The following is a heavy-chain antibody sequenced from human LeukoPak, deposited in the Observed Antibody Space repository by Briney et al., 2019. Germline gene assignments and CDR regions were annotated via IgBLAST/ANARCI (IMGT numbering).Heavy chain of an antibody. CDR1: GYTFTSYG. Sequence: ASVKVSCKASGYTFTSYGISWVRQAPGQGLEWMGWISAYNGNTNYAQKLQGRVTMTTDTSTSTAYMELRSLRSDDTAVYYCARVFGGSYYTPTDWYFDLWGCGTPVTVSS. V-gene: IGHV1-18*01. CDR2: ISAYNGNT. D-gene: IGHD1-26*01. J-gene: IGHJ2*01. CDR3: ARVFGGSYYTPTDWYFDL.